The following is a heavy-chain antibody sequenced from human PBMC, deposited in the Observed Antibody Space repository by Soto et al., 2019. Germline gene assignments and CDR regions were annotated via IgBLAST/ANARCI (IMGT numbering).Heavy chain of an antibody. CDR1: GGTFSSYA. Sequence: ASVKVSCKASGGTFSSYAISWVRQAPGQGLEWMGGIIPIFGTANYAQKFQGRVTITADKSTSTAYMELSSLRSEDTAVYYCARDHGVGRFDPWGQGTLVTVSS. CDR3: ARDHGVGRFDP. J-gene: IGHJ5*02. CDR2: IIPIFGTA. V-gene: IGHV1-69*06. D-gene: IGHD2-8*01.